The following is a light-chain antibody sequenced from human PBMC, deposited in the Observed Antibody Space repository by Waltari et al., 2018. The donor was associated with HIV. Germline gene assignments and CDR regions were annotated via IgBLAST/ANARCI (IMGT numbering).Light chain of an antibody. J-gene: IGLJ2*01. CDR2: DNN. Sequence: QSVLTQPPSASGTPRQKVTISCSGSSSNIWNNTVSCYQQVPGTAPKLLIYDNNKRPSGIPDRFSGSKSGTSATLGVTGLQTGDEADYYCGTWDSSLSTSFFGGGTKLTVL. CDR3: GTWDSSLSTSF. CDR1: SSNIWNNT. V-gene: IGLV1-51*01.